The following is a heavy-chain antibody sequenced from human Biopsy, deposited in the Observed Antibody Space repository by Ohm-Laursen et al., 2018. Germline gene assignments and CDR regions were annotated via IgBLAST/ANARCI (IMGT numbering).Heavy chain of an antibody. CDR3: ARTPILIVSAGLVYRHRRHLQGMDV. V-gene: IGHV2-70*11. Sequence: TQTLTLTCSFSGFSLSSRGMCVSWIRQAPGKALEWLARVDWDDYKDYSASLQTKLSISKDTSNDPVVLTVNNVDPADTATYYCARTPILIVSAGLVYRHRRHLQGMDVWGQGIAVTVS. CDR1: GFSLSSRGMC. J-gene: IGHJ6*02. D-gene: IGHD6-13*01. CDR2: VDWDDYK.